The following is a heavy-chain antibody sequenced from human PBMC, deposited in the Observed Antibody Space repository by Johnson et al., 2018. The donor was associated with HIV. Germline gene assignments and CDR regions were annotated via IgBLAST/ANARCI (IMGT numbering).Heavy chain of an antibody. CDR1: AFTVSDNY. CDR3: AKGVVPAAADAFDI. J-gene: IGHJ3*02. Sequence: QVQLVESGGGLVQPGGSLRLSCAASAFTVSDNYLSWVRQAPGKGLEWVSSINWNGGSTGYADSVKGRFTISRDNSKNTLYLQMNSLRAEDTAVYYCAKGVVPAAADAFDIWGQGTMVTVSS. V-gene: IGHV3-NL1*01. CDR2: INWNGGST. D-gene: IGHD2-2*01.